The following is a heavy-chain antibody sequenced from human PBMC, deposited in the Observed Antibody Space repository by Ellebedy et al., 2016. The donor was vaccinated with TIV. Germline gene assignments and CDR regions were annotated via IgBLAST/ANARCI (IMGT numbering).Heavy chain of an antibody. CDR3: ARHAPSYDFWSSPGFDY. J-gene: IGHJ4*02. CDR1: AASIGDTRYY. CDR2: LYYRRLT. D-gene: IGHD3-3*01. Sequence: MPSETLSLTCVVSAASIGDTRYYWARTCQSPGKGLESLGCLYYRRLTYESPSFKSRATISVDTSKNQFSLKLSPVTAADTALYYCARHAPSYDFWSSPGFDYWGQGTLLTVSS. V-gene: IGHV4-39*01.